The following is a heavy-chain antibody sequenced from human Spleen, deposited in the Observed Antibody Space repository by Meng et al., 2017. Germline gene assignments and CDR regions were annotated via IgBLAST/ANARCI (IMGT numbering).Heavy chain of an antibody. CDR3: ATVIPMFRGVIGYYGMDV. Sequence: ASVKVSCKASGYTFTGYSLHWVRQAPGQGLEWMGRINPNSGDTSYAQKLQGRVTMTRDTSISTAFMELSGLRSDDTAVYYCATVIPMFRGVIGYYGMDVWGQGTTVTVSS. D-gene: IGHD3-10*01. CDR1: GYTFTGYS. CDR2: INPNSGDT. J-gene: IGHJ6*02. V-gene: IGHV1-2*06.